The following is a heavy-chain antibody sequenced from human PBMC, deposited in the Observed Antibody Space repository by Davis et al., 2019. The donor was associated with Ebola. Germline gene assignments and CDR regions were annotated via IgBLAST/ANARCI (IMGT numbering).Heavy chain of an antibody. CDR1: GFTFSGSA. J-gene: IGHJ4*02. D-gene: IGHD6-13*01. V-gene: IGHV3-73*01. Sequence: GGSLRLSCAASGFTFSGSAMHWVRQASGKGLEWVGRIRSKANSYATAYAASVKGRFTISRDDSKNTAYLQMNGLKTEDTAVYYCTSGYSSSHQGFNDYWGQGTLVTVSS. CDR3: TSGYSSSHQGFNDY. CDR2: IRSKANSYAT.